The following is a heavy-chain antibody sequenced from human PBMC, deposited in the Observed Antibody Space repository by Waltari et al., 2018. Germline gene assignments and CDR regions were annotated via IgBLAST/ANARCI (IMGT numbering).Heavy chain of an antibody. J-gene: IGHJ4*02. CDR1: GFTVSSNY. CDR3: ASPRGYYGEDY. V-gene: IGHV3-53*01. Sequence: EVQLVESGGGLIQPGGSLRLSCAASGFTVSSNYMSWVRQAPGKGLEWVSVIYSGGSTDYADAVKGRFTISRDKSKNTLYLQMNSLRAEDTAVYYGASPRGYYGEDYWGQGTLVTVSS. CDR2: IYSGGST. D-gene: IGHD3-22*01.